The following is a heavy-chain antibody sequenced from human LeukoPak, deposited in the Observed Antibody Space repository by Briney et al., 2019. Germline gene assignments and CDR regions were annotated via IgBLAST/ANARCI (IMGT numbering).Heavy chain of an antibody. Sequence: GGSLRLSCAASGFTFSSYWMHWVRQAPGKGLVWVSRINSDGSSTSYADSVKGRFTISRDNAKNTLYLQMNSLRAEDTAVYYCARGSRWLQFGHNWFGPWGQGTLVTVSS. J-gene: IGHJ5*02. CDR2: INSDGSST. CDR3: ARGSRWLQFGHNWFGP. CDR1: GFTFSSYW. V-gene: IGHV3-74*01. D-gene: IGHD5-24*01.